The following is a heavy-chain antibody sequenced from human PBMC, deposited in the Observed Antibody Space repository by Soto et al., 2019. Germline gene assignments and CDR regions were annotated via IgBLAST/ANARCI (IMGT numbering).Heavy chain of an antibody. CDR1: GGSINYSY. J-gene: IGHJ6*02. D-gene: IGHD4-17*01. V-gene: IGHV4-59*01. CDR3: ARVNYGDYYYGMEV. CDR2: ISYTGSA. Sequence: SETLSLTCTVSGGSINYSYWTCIRRPPGKGLEWIGYISYTGSANYNASLKSRLTISVDTSKNQLSLKLSSVTAADTALYYCARVNYGDYYYGMEVWGQGTTVTVSS.